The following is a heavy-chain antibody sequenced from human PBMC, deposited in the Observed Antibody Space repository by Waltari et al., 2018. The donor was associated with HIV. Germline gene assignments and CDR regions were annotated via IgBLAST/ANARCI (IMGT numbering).Heavy chain of an antibody. CDR2: IYYTGKT. CDR1: GDSMINYY. J-gene: IGHJ4*02. D-gene: IGHD2-21*02. V-gene: IGHV4-59*08. Sequence: QVQLQESGPEMVKPSETLSLPCSVSGDSMINYYWTWIRQPPGKGLESIGYIYYTGKTNINPSLMSRIAISVDTSKNQFSLNLNSVTAADTAVYFCARLRGDRTAVIDYWGQGTLVTVSS. CDR3: ARLRGDRTAVIDY.